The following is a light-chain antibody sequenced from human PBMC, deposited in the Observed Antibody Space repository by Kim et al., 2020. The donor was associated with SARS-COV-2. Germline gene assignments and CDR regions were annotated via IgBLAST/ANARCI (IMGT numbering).Light chain of an antibody. V-gene: IGKV3-11*01. CDR2: DAS. CDR1: HSIGNS. J-gene: IGKJ5*01. Sequence: LSTGERATLTCRASHSIGNSLAWYQQKPGQTPRLLIHDASNGATDIPARFSGSGSGTDFTLTISSLEPEDFAVYFCQQRSSWHPTFGQGTRLEIK. CDR3: QQRSSWHPT.